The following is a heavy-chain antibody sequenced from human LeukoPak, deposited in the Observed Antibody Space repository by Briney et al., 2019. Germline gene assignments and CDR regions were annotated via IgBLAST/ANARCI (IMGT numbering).Heavy chain of an antibody. J-gene: IGHJ4*02. CDR1: GYRYSDYW. V-gene: IGHV5-51*01. Sequence: GESLKISCKGSGYRYSDYWIGWVRQVPGKGLEWMGIIYGGDSETRYSPSLQGQVTISADKSINTAYLQWSSLKASDTAMYYCARTTTYSSGWYGAYWGQGTLVTVSS. CDR3: ARTTTYSSGWYGAY. D-gene: IGHD6-19*01. CDR2: IYGGDSET.